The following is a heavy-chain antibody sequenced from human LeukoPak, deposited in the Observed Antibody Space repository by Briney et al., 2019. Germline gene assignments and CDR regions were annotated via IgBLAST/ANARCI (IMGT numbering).Heavy chain of an antibody. D-gene: IGHD3-10*01. CDR1: AFTFSNYW. V-gene: IGHV3-7*01. CDR2: INKDGSGK. Sequence: PGGSLRLSCAASAFTFSNYWMNWVRQAPGKGLEWVANINKDGSGKYYVDSVKGRFTISRDNAKNSLYLQMNSLRAEDTAVYYCARDPSPSGVHLDCWGQGTLVTVSS. J-gene: IGHJ4*02. CDR3: ARDPSPSGVHLDC.